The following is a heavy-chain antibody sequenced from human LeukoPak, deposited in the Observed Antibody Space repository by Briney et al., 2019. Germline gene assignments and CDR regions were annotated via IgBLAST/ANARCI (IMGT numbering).Heavy chain of an antibody. CDR3: ARDRGVAVAGIVDY. J-gene: IGHJ4*02. CDR1: GFTFSSYG. V-gene: IGHV3-30*02. Sequence: GGSLRLSCAASGFTFSSYGMHWVRQAPGKGLEWVAFIRYDGSNKYYADSVKGRFTISRDNAKNSLYLQMNSLRAEDTAVYYCARDRGVAVAGIVDYWGQGTLVTVSS. D-gene: IGHD6-19*01. CDR2: IRYDGSNK.